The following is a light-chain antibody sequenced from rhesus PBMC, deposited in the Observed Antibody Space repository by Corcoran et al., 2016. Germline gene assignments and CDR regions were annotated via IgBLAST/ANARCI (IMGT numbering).Light chain of an antibody. CDR3: QQYSNWPWT. CDR1: QSVNGR. CDR2: DAS. J-gene: IGKJ1*01. V-gene: IGKV3-35*01. Sequence: PGEGATLSCRASQSVNGRLAWYQQKPGQTPRLLVYDASTRATGIPDRFSGSGSVTDFFLTVSNLEPEDVGVYYCQQYSNWPWTFGQGTKVDIK.